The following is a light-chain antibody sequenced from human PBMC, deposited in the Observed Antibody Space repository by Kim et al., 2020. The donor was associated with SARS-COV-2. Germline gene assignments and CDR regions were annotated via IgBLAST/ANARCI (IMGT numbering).Light chain of an antibody. CDR2: DAS. CDR1: QSISSW. V-gene: IGKV1-5*01. CDR3: QQYNSLVT. Sequence: LSASVGDRVTVTCRASQSISSWLAWYQQKPGKAPKLLIYDASSLESGVPSRFSGSGSGTEFTLTISGLQPDDFATYYCQQYNSLVTFGGGTKVEI. J-gene: IGKJ4*01.